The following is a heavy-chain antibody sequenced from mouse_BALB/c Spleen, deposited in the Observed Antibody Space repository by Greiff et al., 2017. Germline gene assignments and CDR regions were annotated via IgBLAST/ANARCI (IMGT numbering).Heavy chain of an antibody. D-gene: IGHD2-3*01. CDR1: GFSLTSYG. Sequence: QVQLKESGPGLVQPSQSLSITCTVSGFSLTSYGVHWVRQSPGKGLEWLGVIWSGGSTDYNAAFISRLSISKDNSKSQVFFKMNSLQANDTAIYYCATYDGYYYAMDYWGQGTSVTVAS. J-gene: IGHJ4*01. CDR3: ATYDGYYYAMDY. CDR2: IWSGGST. V-gene: IGHV2-2*02.